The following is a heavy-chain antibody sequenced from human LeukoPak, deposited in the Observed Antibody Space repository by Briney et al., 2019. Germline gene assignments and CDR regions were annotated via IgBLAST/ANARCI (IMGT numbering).Heavy chain of an antibody. D-gene: IGHD5-12*01. V-gene: IGHV1-18*01. CDR1: GYTFTNFG. CDR3: ARGTLATPTPLAFDP. CDR2: VRAYNGNT. Sequence: VASAKVSRKASGYTFTNFGVTWVRQAPGQGLEWMGWVRAYNGNTNYAQNLQGTVTTTTDTSTSTAYMDLRSLNYADTAAYYCARGTLATPTPLAFDPWGPGTLVTVSS. J-gene: IGHJ5*02.